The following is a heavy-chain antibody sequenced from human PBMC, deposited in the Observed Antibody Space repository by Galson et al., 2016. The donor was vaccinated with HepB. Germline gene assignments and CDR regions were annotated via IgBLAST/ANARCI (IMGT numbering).Heavy chain of an antibody. Sequence: SLRLSCAASGFTFSDYYMSWLRQAPGKGLEWVSYISSSGSTIYYADSVKGRFTISRDNAKTSLYLQMNSLRAEDTAVYYCARDLEIAAAVWGYCRDVWGQGTTVTVSS. D-gene: IGHD6-13*01. V-gene: IGHV3-11*01. CDR1: GFTFSDYY. CDR3: ARDLEIAAAVWGYCRDV. CDR2: ISSSGSTI. J-gene: IGHJ6*02.